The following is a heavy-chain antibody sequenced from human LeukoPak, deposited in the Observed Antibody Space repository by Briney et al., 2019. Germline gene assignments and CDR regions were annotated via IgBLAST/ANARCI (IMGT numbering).Heavy chain of an antibody. CDR2: ISAYNGNT. Sequence: ASVKVSCKASGYTFTSYGISWVRQAPGQGLERMGWISAYNGNTNYAQKLQGRVTMTTDTSTSTAYMELRSLRSDDTAVYYCARDLAGYCSGGSCYGWGYYYYYYMDVWGKGTTVTVSS. J-gene: IGHJ6*03. V-gene: IGHV1-18*01. CDR3: ARDLAGYCSGGSCYGWGYYYYYYMDV. CDR1: GYTFTSYG. D-gene: IGHD2-15*01.